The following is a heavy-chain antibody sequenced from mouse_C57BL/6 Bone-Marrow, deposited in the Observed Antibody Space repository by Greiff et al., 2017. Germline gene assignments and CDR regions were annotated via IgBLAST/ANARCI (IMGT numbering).Heavy chain of an antibody. Sequence: EVQLQQSGPELVKPGASVKMSCKASGYTFTDYNMHWVKQSHGKSLEWIGYINPNNGGTSYNQKFKGKATLTANKSSSTAYMELRSLTSEDSAVYYCASGYYYFDYWGQGTTLTVSS. D-gene: IGHD2-3*01. CDR1: GYTFTDYN. CDR3: ASGYYYFDY. J-gene: IGHJ2*01. CDR2: INPNNGGT. V-gene: IGHV1-22*01.